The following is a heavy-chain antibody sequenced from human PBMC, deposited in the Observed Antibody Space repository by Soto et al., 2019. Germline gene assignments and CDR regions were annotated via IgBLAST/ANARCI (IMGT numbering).Heavy chain of an antibody. CDR3: ARVVGTYYYDSSGYYLPHDASDI. D-gene: IGHD3-22*01. CDR1: GFTFSSYG. V-gene: IGHV3-30*03. Sequence: LRLSCAASGFTFSSYGMHWVRQAPGKGLEWVAVISYDGSNKYYADSVKGRFTISRDNSKNTLYLQMNSLRAEDTAVYYCARVVGTYYYDSSGYYLPHDASDIWGQGTMVTVSS. CDR2: ISYDGSNK. J-gene: IGHJ3*02.